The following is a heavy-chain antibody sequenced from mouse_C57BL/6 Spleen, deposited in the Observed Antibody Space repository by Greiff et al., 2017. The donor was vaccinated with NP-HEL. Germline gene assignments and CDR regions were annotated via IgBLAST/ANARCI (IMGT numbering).Heavy chain of an antibody. J-gene: IGHJ4*01. CDR2: IDPSDSYT. Sequence: QVQLQQPGAELVKPGASVKLSCKASGYTFTSYWMQWVKQRPGQGLEWIGEIDPSDSYTNYNQKFKGEATLTVDTSSSTAYMQLSSLTSEDSAVYYCATELGRAIDYWGQRTSVTVSS. CDR1: GYTFTSYW. V-gene: IGHV1-50*01. D-gene: IGHD4-1*01. CDR3: ATELGRAIDY.